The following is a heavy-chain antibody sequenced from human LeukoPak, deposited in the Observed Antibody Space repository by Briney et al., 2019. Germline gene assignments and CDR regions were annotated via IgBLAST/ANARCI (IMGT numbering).Heavy chain of an antibody. D-gene: IGHD1-26*01. CDR1: GYTFTGYY. Sequence: ASVKVSCKASGYTFTGYYMHWVRQAPGQGLEWMGRINPNDGATNYAQKLQGRVTITGDTSISTAYMELSSLRSDDTAVYYCTRETGSYHGNDYWGQGTLVTVSS. J-gene: IGHJ4*02. CDR2: INPNDGAT. V-gene: IGHV1-2*06. CDR3: TRETGSYHGNDY.